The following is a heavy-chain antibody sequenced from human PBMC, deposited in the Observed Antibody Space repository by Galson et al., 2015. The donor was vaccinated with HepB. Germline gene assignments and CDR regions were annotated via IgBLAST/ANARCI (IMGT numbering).Heavy chain of an antibody. V-gene: IGHV3-48*02. CDR2: ISSSSSSI. CDR1: GFTFSSYS. Sequence: SLRLSCAASGFTFSSYSMNWVRQAPGKGLGWVSYISSSSSSIYYADSVKGRFTISRDNAKNSLYLQMNSLRDEDTAVYYCVYIGQWLTTGGYWGQGTLVTVSS. CDR3: VYIGQWLTTGGY. J-gene: IGHJ4*02. D-gene: IGHD6-19*01.